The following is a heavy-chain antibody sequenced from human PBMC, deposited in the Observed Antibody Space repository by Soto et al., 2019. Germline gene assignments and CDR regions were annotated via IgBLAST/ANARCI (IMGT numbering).Heavy chain of an antibody. D-gene: IGHD2-15*01. CDR3: ARPKPFVKAAGKGGFDP. V-gene: IGHV4-59*08. J-gene: IGHJ5*02. CDR1: VGSISSYY. Sequence: PSETLSLTCTVSVGSISSYYWSWIRQPPGKGLEWIGYIYYSGSTNYNPSLKSRVTISVDTSKNQFSLKLTSVTAADTAMYYCARPKPFVKAAGKGGFDPWGQ. CDR2: IYYSGST.